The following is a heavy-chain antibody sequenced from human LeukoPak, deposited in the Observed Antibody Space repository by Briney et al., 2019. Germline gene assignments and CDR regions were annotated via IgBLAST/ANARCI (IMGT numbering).Heavy chain of an antibody. CDR3: ARDESGFDI. J-gene: IGHJ3*02. Sequence: PGRSLRLSCAASGFTFSSYGMHWVRQAPGKGLEWVAVIWYDGSNKYYADSVKGRFTISRDNSKNTLYLQMNSLRAEDTAVYYCARDESGFDIWGQGTMVTVSS. V-gene: IGHV3-33*01. CDR2: IWYDGSNK. CDR1: GFTFSSYG.